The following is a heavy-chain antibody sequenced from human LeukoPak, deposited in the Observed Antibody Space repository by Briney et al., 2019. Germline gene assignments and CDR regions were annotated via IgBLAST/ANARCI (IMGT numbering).Heavy chain of an antibody. V-gene: IGHV3-30-3*01. J-gene: IGHJ6*02. CDR1: GFTFSSYA. Sequence: GRSLRLSCAASGFTFSSYAMHWVRQAPGKGLEWVAVISYDGSNKYYADSVKGRFTISRDNSKNTLYLQMNSLRDEDTAVYYCARSLQHLGSSYGMDVWGQGTTVTVSS. CDR2: ISYDGSNK. CDR3: ARSLQHLGSSYGMDV. D-gene: IGHD3-3*02.